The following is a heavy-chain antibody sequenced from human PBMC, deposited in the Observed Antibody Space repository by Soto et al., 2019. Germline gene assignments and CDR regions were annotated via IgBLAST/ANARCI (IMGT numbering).Heavy chain of an antibody. V-gene: IGHV3-7*04. CDR3: ARDLSLSCGGGWCDALEL. CDR2: IKGDGTKE. Sequence: EVQLVESGGGMVQPGRSLRLSCVGSGFTFKSDWMTWVRQAPGKGLEWVANIKGDGTKENYVDSVKGRFTISRDNAKNSLYLRMNGLRVEDTAVYYWARDLSLSCGGGWCDALELWGQGTVVSVSS. J-gene: IGHJ3*01. D-gene: IGHD2-21*01. CDR1: GFTFKSDW.